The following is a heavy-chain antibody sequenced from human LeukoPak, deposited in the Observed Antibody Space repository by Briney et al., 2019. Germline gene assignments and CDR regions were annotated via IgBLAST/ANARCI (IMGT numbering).Heavy chain of an antibody. Sequence: SETLSLTCTVSSGSISSYYWNWIRQPPGKGLEWIGFIHYSGSTNYSPSLKSRVTISLDTSKSQFSLKLSSVTAADTAVYYCARSPGYYDKRNYFSGDFDYWGQGTLVTVSS. CDR1: SGSISSYY. V-gene: IGHV4-59*01. J-gene: IGHJ4*02. CDR2: IHYSGST. D-gene: IGHD3-22*01. CDR3: ARSPGYYDKRNYFSGDFDY.